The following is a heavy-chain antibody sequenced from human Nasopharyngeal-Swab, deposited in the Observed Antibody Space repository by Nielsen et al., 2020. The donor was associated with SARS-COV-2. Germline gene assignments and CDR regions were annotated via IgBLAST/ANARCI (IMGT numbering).Heavy chain of an antibody. D-gene: IGHD3-22*01. CDR1: GGSISSYY. J-gene: IGHJ4*02. CDR3: ARGSGYYESSGYSDY. CDR2: IYYSGST. V-gene: IGHV4-59*13. Sequence: SETLSLTCTVSGGSISSYYWSWIRQPPGKGLEWIGYIYYSGSTNYNPSLKSRVTISVDTSKNQFSLKLSSVTAADTAVYYCARGSGYYESSGYSDYWGQGTLVTVSS.